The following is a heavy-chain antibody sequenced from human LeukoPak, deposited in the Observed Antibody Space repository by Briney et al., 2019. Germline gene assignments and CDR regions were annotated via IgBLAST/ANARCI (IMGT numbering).Heavy chain of an antibody. D-gene: IGHD1-26*01. CDR3: ARGEVGATTYLDY. CDR1: GGSISSSNW. Sequence: PSETLSLTCAVSGGSISSSNWWSWVRQPPGKGLEWIGEIYHSGSTNYNPSLKSRVTISVDTSKNQFSLKLSSVTAADTAVYYCARGEVGATTYLDYWGQGTLVTVSS. CDR2: IYHSGST. J-gene: IGHJ4*02. V-gene: IGHV4-4*02.